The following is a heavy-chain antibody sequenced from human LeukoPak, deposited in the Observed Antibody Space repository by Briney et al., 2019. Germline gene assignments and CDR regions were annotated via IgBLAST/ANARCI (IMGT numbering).Heavy chain of an antibody. D-gene: IGHD6-6*01. V-gene: IGHV5-51*01. CDR1: GYSFTIYW. J-gene: IGHJ4*02. CDR2: IYPADSDT. CDR3: ARGAYSSSVVFNY. Sequence: GESLTISCKGSGYSFTIYWIGWVRQMPGKGLEWMGIIYPADSDTRYSPSFQGQVTISADKSISTTYLQWSSLKASDTAMYYCARGAYSSSVVFNYWGQGTLVTVSS.